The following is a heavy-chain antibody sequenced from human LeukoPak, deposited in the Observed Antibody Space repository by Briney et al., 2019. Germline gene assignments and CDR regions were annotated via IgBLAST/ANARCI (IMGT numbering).Heavy chain of an antibody. V-gene: IGHV3-23*01. CDR2: IGRSGDDK. D-gene: IGHD7-27*01. CDR1: GFTFSRHA. CDR3: AKGGDELDY. Sequence: GGSLRLSCAASGFTFSRHAMSWVRQAPGRGLEWVSTIGRSGDDKYYRDSVKGRFTISRDNSKSTLYLQMYSLRAEDTAIYYCAKGGDELDYWGQGTLVTVSS. J-gene: IGHJ4*02.